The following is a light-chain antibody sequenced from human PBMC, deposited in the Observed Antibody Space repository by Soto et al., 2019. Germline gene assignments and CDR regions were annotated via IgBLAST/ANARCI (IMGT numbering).Light chain of an antibody. J-gene: IGLJ1*01. CDR1: SSDIGSYNL. V-gene: IGLV2-18*01. CDR2: EGN. Sequence: QDVLTQPASVCVSPGGSVTISCTGISSDIGSYNLVSWYQHPPVTAPKLMIYEGNNRHSGVPDRFPGSTPGNTACLTICGLQAEDEDDSYCSLYTSISSYVFGTGTKVTVL. CDR3: SLYTSISSYV.